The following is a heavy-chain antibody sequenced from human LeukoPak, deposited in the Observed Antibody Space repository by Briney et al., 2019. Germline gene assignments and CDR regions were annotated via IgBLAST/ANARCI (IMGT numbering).Heavy chain of an antibody. D-gene: IGHD5-18*01. CDR1: GGSISSRSYY. CDR2: IYYSGST. J-gene: IGHJ4*02. Sequence: SETLSLTCTVSGGSISSRSYYWGWIRQPPGKGLEWIGNIYYSGSTYYNASLKSRVTISVDTSENQFFLKLKSVTAADTAVYYCARQVYNYGHLPYYFDYWGQGTLVTVSS. V-gene: IGHV4-39*01. CDR3: ARQVYNYGHLPYYFDY.